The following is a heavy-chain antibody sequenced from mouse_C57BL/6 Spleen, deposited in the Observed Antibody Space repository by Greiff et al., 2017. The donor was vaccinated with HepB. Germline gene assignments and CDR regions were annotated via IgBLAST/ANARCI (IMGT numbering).Heavy chain of an antibody. CDR2: IDPENGDT. CDR1: GFNIKDDY. J-gene: IGHJ4*01. V-gene: IGHV14-4*01. Sequence: VQLKQSGAELVRPGASVKLSCTASGFNIKDDYMHWVKQRPEQGLEWIGWIDPENGDTEYASKFQGKATITADTSSNTAYLQLSSLTSEDTAVYYCTTAGSSPLYAMDYWGQGTSVTVSS. CDR3: TTAGSSPLYAMDY. D-gene: IGHD1-1*01.